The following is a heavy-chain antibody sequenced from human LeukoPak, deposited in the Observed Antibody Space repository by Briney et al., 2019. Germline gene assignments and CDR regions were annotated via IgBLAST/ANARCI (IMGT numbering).Heavy chain of an antibody. D-gene: IGHD3-10*01. V-gene: IGHV5-51*01. CDR2: IYPRDSDT. CDR3: VRLPSMIRGRYFDF. J-gene: IGHJ4*02. Sequence: GESLKISCAASGYTFTNYWIGWVRQMPEKGLEWMGIIYPRDSDTRYGPSFQGQVTISADKSISAAYLQWGGLKASDTAIYYCVRLPSMIRGRYFDFWGQGTLVTVTS. CDR1: GYTFTNYW.